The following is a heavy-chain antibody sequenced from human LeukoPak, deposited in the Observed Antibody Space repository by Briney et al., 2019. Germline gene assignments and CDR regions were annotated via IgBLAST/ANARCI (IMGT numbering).Heavy chain of an antibody. CDR3: ARGLPSITMVRGVIIGPHQFDP. D-gene: IGHD3-10*01. CDR1: GGSISSYY. J-gene: IGHJ5*02. CDR2: IYYSGST. Sequence: SETLSLTCTVSGGSISSYYWSWIRQPPGKGLEWIGYIYYSGSTNYNPSLKSRVTISVDTSKNQFSLKLSSVTAADTAVYYCARGLPSITMVRGVIIGPHQFDPWGQGTLVTVSS. V-gene: IGHV4-59*12.